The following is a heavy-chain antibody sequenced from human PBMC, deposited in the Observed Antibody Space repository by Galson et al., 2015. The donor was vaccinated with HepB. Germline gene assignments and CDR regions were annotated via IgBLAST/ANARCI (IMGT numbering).Heavy chain of an antibody. J-gene: IGHJ4*02. CDR3: TRTHSDVGQQLVQGGDY. CDR1: GFTFGDYA. V-gene: IGHV3-49*04. Sequence: SLRLSCAASGFTFGDYAMSWVRQAPGKGLEWVGFIRSKAYGGTTEYAASVKGRFTISRDDSKSIAYLQMNSLKTEDTAVYYCTRTHSDVGQQLVQGGDYWGQGTLVTVSS. CDR2: IRSKAYGGTT. D-gene: IGHD6-13*01.